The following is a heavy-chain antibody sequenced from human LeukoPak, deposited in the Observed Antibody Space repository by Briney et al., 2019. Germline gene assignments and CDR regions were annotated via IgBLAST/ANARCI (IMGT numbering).Heavy chain of an antibody. CDR1: GFTFSNYA. Sequence: GGPLRLSCAASGFTFSNYAMNWVRQAPGKGLEWVSGISGGDGTTFYADSVKGRFTISRDNSKNTLYLQMNSLRAEDTAVYYCAKAGSLDIAARQNYWGQGTLVTVSS. CDR2: ISGGDGTT. CDR3: AKAGSLDIAARQNY. V-gene: IGHV3-23*01. J-gene: IGHJ4*02. D-gene: IGHD6-6*01.